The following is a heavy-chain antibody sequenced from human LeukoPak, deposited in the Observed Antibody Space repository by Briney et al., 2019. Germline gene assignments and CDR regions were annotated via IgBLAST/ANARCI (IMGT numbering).Heavy chain of an antibody. CDR1: GFTFSSYS. CDR2: IYSDTIYSDTST. D-gene: IGHD1-26*01. CDR3: ARDPEWVQGY. V-gene: IGHV3-NL1*01. Sequence: GGSLRLSCAASGFTFSSYSMNWVRQAPGKGLEWVSIIYSDTIYSDTSTYYADSVKGRFTISRDNSKNTLYLQMNSLRAEDTAVYYCARDPEWVQGYWGQGTLVTVSS. J-gene: IGHJ4*02.